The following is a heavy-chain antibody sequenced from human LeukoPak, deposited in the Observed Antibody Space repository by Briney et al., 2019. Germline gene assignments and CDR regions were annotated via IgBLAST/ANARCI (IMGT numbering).Heavy chain of an antibody. Sequence: SETLSLTCTVSGGSISSYYWSWIRQPAGKGLEWIGSIYYSGSTYYNPSLKSRVTISVDTSKNQFSLKLSPVTAADTAVYYCARSITMIVVVKVFDYWGQGTLVTVSS. CDR3: ARSITMIVVVKVFDY. CDR1: GGSISSYY. J-gene: IGHJ4*02. CDR2: IYYSGST. V-gene: IGHV4-4*07. D-gene: IGHD3-22*01.